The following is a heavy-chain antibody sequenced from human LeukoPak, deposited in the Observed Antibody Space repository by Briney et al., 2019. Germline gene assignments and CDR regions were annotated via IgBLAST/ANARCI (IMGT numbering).Heavy chain of an antibody. CDR3: AKDDSSGYYYFDY. Sequence: GALRLSCAASGFTFSSYAMNWVRQAPGKGLEWVSSISDTGGTTYYTDSVKGRFTISRDNSKNTLYLQMNSLRAEDTAVYYCAKDDSSGYYYFDYWGQGTLVTVSS. V-gene: IGHV3-23*01. CDR1: GFTFSSYA. CDR2: ISDTGGTT. J-gene: IGHJ4*02. D-gene: IGHD3-22*01.